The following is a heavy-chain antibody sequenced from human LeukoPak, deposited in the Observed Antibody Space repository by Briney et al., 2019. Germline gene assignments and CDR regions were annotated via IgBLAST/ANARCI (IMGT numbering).Heavy chain of an antibody. Sequence: GGSLRLSCAASGYTFDDYGMSWVRQAPGKGLEWVSGINWNGGSTGYADSVKGRFTISRDNAKNSLYLQMNSLRAEDTALYYCARSTAADAEYYFDYWGQGTLVTVSS. J-gene: IGHJ4*02. CDR2: INWNGGST. CDR3: ARSTAADAEYYFDY. CDR1: GYTFDDYG. D-gene: IGHD6-13*01. V-gene: IGHV3-20*04.